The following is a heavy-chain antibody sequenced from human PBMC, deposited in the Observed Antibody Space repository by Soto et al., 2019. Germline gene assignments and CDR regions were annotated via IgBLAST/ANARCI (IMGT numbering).Heavy chain of an antibody. J-gene: IGHJ4*02. CDR1: GSTFTTYA. CDR3: ARDRGYFDY. CDR2: INTGNGNT. D-gene: IGHD3-10*01. V-gene: IGHV1-3*04. Sequence: ASVKVSCKASGSTFTTYAMHWVRQAPGQRLEWMGWINTGNGNTKYSQNFQGRVTITRDTSANTAYMELSSLRSEDTAVYYCARDRGYFDYWGQGTLVTVSS.